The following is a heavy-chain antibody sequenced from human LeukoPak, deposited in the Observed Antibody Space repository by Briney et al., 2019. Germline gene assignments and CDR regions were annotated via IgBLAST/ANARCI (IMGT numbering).Heavy chain of an antibody. CDR1: GGSISSSSYY. CDR2: IYYSGST. D-gene: IGHD3-10*01. Sequence: PSETLSLTCTVSGGSISSSSYYWGWIRQPPGKGLEWIGSIYYSGSTYYNPSLKSRVTISVDTSKNQFSLKLSSVTAADTAVYYCARDRGYYYGSGSTTGPFDYWGQGTLVTVSS. V-gene: IGHV4-39*07. J-gene: IGHJ4*02. CDR3: ARDRGYYYGSGSTTGPFDY.